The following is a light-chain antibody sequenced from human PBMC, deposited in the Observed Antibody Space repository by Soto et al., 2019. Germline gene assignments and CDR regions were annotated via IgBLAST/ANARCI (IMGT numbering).Light chain of an antibody. CDR1: QSVSSTY. Sequence: EIVLTQSPGTLSLFPGERATLSCRASQSVSSTYFAWYRQKPGQPPSPLIYGASNRATGVPDRFSGSGSGTDFILTISRLEPEDFAVYYCQQYNNWPPYTFGQGTKLEIK. CDR3: QQYNNWPPYT. V-gene: IGKV3-20*01. J-gene: IGKJ2*01. CDR2: GAS.